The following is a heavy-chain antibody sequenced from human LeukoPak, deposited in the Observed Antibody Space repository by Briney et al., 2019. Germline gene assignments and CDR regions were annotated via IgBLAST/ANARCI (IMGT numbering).Heavy chain of an antibody. CDR2: ISYDGSNK. D-gene: IGHD2-2*01. V-gene: IGHV3-30*04. CDR1: GFTFSSYA. Sequence: GRSLRLSCAASGFTFSSYAMHWVRQAPGKGLEWVAVISYDGSNKYYADSVKGRFTISRDNSKNTLYLRMNSLRAEDTAVYYCARDQCSSTSCYYYYGMDVWGQGTTVTVSS. J-gene: IGHJ6*02. CDR3: ARDQCSSTSCYYYYGMDV.